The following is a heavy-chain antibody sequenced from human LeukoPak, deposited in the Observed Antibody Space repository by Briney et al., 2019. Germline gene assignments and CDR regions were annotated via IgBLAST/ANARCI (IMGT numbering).Heavy chain of an antibody. Sequence: GASVKVSCKVSGYTLTELSMHWVRQAPGKGLEWMGGFDPEDGETIYAQKFQGRVTMTEDTSTDSAYMELSSLRSEDTAVYYCATPYSSGWYYFDYWGQGTLVTVSS. CDR2: FDPEDGET. J-gene: IGHJ4*02. CDR1: GYTLTELS. V-gene: IGHV1-24*01. CDR3: ATPYSSGWYYFDY. D-gene: IGHD6-19*01.